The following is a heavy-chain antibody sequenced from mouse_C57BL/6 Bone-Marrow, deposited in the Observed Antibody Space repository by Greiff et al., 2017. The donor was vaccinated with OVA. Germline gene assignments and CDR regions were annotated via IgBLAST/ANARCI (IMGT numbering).Heavy chain of an antibody. CDR3: APGNYYGSSYLYAMDY. CDR1: GYTFTDYN. J-gene: IGHJ4*01. Sequence: VQLQQSGPELVKPGASVKMSCKASGYTFTDYNMHWVKQSNGKSLEWIGYINPNNGGTSYNQKFKGKATLTVNKSSSTAYMELRSLTSEDSAVYYCAPGNYYGSSYLYAMDYWGQGTSVTVSS. CDR2: INPNNGGT. D-gene: IGHD1-1*01. V-gene: IGHV1-22*01.